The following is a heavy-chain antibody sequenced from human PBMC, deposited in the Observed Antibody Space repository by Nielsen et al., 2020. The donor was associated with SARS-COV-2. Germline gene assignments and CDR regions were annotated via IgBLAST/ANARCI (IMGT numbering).Heavy chain of an antibody. V-gene: IGHV3-15*01. J-gene: IGHJ5*02. CDR2: IKSKTDGGTT. Sequence: GESLKISCAASGFTFSNAWMSWVRQAPGKGLEWVGRIKSKTDGGTTDYAAPVKGRFTISRDDSKNTLYLQMNSLKTEDTAVYYCTTAPPGWFGELRVWFDPWGQGTLVTVSS. CDR1: GFTFSNAW. CDR3: TTAPPGWFGELRVWFDP. D-gene: IGHD3-10*01.